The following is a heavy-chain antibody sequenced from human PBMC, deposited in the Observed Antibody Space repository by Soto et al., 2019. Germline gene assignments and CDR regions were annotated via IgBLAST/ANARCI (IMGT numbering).Heavy chain of an antibody. CDR1: GYTFSGNY. Sequence: QAQLVQSGAEVKKPGASVKVSCMASGYTFSGNYLHWVRQAPGAGLEWMGWINPKSGGTGYAQKVQGRVTMTPDTSPRTTILGLSSLRSADTAGYYCARGIAALRLSWFGPWGQGTVVTVSS. CDR2: INPKSGGT. D-gene: IGHD6-13*01. V-gene: IGHV1-2*02. CDR3: ARGIAALRLSWFGP. J-gene: IGHJ5*02.